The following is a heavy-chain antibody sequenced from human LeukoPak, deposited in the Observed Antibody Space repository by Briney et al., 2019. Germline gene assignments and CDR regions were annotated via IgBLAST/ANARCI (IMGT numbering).Heavy chain of an antibody. V-gene: IGHV1-2*06. D-gene: IGHD1-26*01. Sequence: ASVKVSCKASGYTFTGYYMHWVRQAPGQGLEWMGRINPNSGGTNYAQKFQGRVTMTRDTSISTAYTELSRLRSDDTAVYYCARDRSPRLSGSYSDWGQGTLVTVSS. CDR3: ARDRSPRLSGSYSD. J-gene: IGHJ4*02. CDR2: INPNSGGT. CDR1: GYTFTGYY.